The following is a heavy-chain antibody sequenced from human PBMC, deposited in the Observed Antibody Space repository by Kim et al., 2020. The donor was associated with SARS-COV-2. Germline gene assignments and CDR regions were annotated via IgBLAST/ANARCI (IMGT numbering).Heavy chain of an antibody. CDR3: ARGAPRDYYMDV. Sequence: SETLSLTCTVSGGSISSYYWSWIRQPPGKGLEWIGYIYYSGSTNYNPSLKSRVTISVDTSKNQFSLKLSSVTAADTAVYYCARGAPRDYYMDVWGQGTTVTVSS. CDR2: IYYSGST. J-gene: IGHJ6*03. CDR1: GGSISSYY. V-gene: IGHV4-59*01.